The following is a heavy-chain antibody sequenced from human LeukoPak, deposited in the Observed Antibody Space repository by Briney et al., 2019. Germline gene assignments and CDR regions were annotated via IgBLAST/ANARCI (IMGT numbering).Heavy chain of an antibody. CDR2: ISSSSSYT. CDR3: ARDPYYYGSGRYYYGMDV. D-gene: IGHD3-10*01. J-gene: IGHJ6*04. Sequence: PGGSLRLSCAASGFTFSDYYMSWIRQAPGQGLEWVSYISSSSSYTNYADSVKGRFTISRDNAKNSLYLQMNSLRAEDTAVYYCARDPYYYGSGRYYYGMDVWGKGTTVTVSS. V-gene: IGHV3-11*06. CDR1: GFTFSDYY.